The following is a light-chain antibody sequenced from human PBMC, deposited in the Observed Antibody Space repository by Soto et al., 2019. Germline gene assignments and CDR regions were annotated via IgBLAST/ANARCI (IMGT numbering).Light chain of an antibody. V-gene: IGKV1-5*01. CDR1: QSITNR. Sequence: DIQMTQSPSTLSASVGDRVTITCRASQSITNRLAWYQQKPGKAPKVLIYDASSLESGVPSRFSGSGSGTEFTLTISSLRPDDFATYYCQQDYNYPWTFGQGTKVDIK. CDR2: DAS. CDR3: QQDYNYPWT. J-gene: IGKJ1*01.